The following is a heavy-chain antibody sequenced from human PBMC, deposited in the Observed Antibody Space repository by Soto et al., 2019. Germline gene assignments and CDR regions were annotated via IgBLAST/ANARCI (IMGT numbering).Heavy chain of an antibody. CDR3: TSSSQTGDGDANDY. V-gene: IGHV3-49*03. CDR2: IRSKAYGGTT. J-gene: IGHJ4*02. D-gene: IGHD7-27*01. Sequence: GGSLRLSCTASGFTFGDYAMSWFRQAPGKGLEWVGFIRSKAYGGTTEYAASVKGRFTISRDDSKSIAYIQMNGVKTEDTAVYYCTSSSQTGDGDANDYWGQGTLVTVSS. CDR1: GFTFGDYA.